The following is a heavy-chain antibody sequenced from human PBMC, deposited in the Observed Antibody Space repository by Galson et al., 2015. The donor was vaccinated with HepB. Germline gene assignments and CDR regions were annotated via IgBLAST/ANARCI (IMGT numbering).Heavy chain of an antibody. CDR3: ARAGGYPTNTFDY. Sequence: ETLSLTCTVSGGSISSYYWSWIRQPPGKGLEWIGYIYYSGSTNYNPSLKSRVTISVDTSKSQFSLKLSSVTAADTAVYYCARAGGYPTNTFDYWGQGTLVTVSS. D-gene: IGHD3-22*01. CDR1: GGSISSYY. CDR2: IYYSGST. V-gene: IGHV4-59*01. J-gene: IGHJ4*02.